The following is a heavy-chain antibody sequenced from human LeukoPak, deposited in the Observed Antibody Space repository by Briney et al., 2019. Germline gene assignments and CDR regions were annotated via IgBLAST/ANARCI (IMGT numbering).Heavy chain of an antibody. CDR2: ISYDGSNK. D-gene: IGHD4-23*01. J-gene: IGHJ4*02. V-gene: IGHV3-33*01. Sequence: GGSLRLSCAASGVTFSNYGIHWVRQAPGKGLEWVAVISYDGSNKYYADSVKGRFTISRDNSKNTLYLQMNSLRDEDTGVYYCARDYGGNLDNWGQGTLVTVSS. CDR3: ARDYGGNLDN. CDR1: GVTFSNYG.